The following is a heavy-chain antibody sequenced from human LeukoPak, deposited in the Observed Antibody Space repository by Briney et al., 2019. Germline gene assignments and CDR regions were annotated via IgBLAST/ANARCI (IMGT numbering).Heavy chain of an antibody. V-gene: IGHV3-21*04. D-gene: IGHD2-21*01. CDR2: ISSSSSYI. CDR3: AKGPTPLLPDY. CDR1: GFTFSSYS. Sequence: GGSLRLSCAASGFTFSSYSMNWVRQAPGKGLEWVSSISSSSSYIYYADSVKGRFTISRDNAKNSLYLQMNSLRAEDTAVYYCAKGPTPLLPDYWGQGTLVTVSS. J-gene: IGHJ4*02.